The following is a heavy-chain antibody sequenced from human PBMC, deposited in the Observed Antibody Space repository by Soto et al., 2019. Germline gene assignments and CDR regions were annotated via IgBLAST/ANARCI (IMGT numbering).Heavy chain of an antibody. V-gene: IGHV3-21*01. D-gene: IGHD2-21*02. Sequence: GGSLRLSCVTSGFPFSTYSINWVRQSPGKGLEWVSSISSRSDIYYADSVKGRFTISRDNAKNSVSLQMNRLRAEDTAVYYWAGEYTAWSRFCGLDVWCQGIRVTVAS. CDR1: GFPFSTYS. CDR3: AGEYTAWSRFCGLDV. CDR2: ISSRSDI. J-gene: IGHJ6*02.